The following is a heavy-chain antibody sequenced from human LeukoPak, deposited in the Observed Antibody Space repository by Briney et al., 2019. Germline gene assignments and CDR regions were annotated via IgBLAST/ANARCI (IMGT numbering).Heavy chain of an antibody. CDR3: ARDVIAARPKGYAFDI. V-gene: IGHV1-18*01. D-gene: IGHD6-6*01. J-gene: IGHJ3*02. CDR2: ISAFNGNT. Sequence: ASVKVSCKASGYTFTSYGISWVRQAPGQGLEWMGLISAFNGNTNYAQKLQGRVTMTTDTSTSTAYMELWSLRSDDTAVYYCARDVIAARPKGYAFDIWGQGTMVTVSS. CDR1: GYTFTSYG.